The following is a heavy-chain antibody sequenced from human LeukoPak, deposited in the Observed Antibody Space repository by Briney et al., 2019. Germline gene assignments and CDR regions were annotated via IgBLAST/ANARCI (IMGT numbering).Heavy chain of an antibody. CDR3: ARDYYDSSGYYWSVQYFDY. V-gene: IGHV3-48*03. J-gene: IGHJ4*02. CDR1: GFTFSSYE. CDR2: ISSRGSTI. Sequence: GGSLRLSCAASGFTFSSYEMNWVRQAPGKGLEWVSYISSRGSTIYYADSVKGRFTISRDNAKNSLYLQMNSLRDEDTAVYYCARDYYDSSGYYWSVQYFDYWGQGTLVTVSS. D-gene: IGHD3-22*01.